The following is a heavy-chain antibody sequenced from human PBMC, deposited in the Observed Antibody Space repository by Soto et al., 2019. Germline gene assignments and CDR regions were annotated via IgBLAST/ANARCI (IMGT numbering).Heavy chain of an antibody. CDR2: INPSGST. V-gene: IGHV4-34*01. CDR1: GGSLSGYY. CDR3: ARGRDGGAAN. D-gene: IGHD4-17*01. Sequence: QVHLQQWGAGLLKPSETLSLTCAVYGGSLSGYYWSWIRQPPRKGLEWIGEINPSGSTNYTPSLKSRVTMSGDTPKNQFSLKLISVTAADTAVYYCARGRDGGAANWGQGTLVTVSS. J-gene: IGHJ4*02.